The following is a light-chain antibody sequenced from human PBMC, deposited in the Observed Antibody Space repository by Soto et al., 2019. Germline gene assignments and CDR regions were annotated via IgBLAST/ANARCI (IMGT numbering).Light chain of an antibody. CDR1: QSVSSSY. J-gene: IGKJ2*01. V-gene: IGKV3-20*01. CDR2: GAS. CDR3: QQYGGSPNT. Sequence: EIVLTQSPGTLSLSPGERATLSCRASQSVSSSYLAWYQQKPGQAPRLLIYGASSRATGIPDRFSGSGSGTDFTLTISRLEPEDFAVYYCQQYGGSPNTLGQGTKLEIK.